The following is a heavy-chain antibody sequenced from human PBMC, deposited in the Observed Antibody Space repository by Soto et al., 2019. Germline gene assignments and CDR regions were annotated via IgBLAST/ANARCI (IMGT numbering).Heavy chain of an antibody. CDR1: GASMNSYH. CDR2: IHSSGST. J-gene: IGHJ5*02. CDR3: ARDQGVAAAGITWFDP. D-gene: IGHD6-13*01. V-gene: IGHV4-4*07. Sequence: LSLTCTVSGASMNSYHWSWIRQPAGKGLEWIGHIHSSGSTNYNPSLKSRVTMSVDTSKNQFSLRLMSLTAADTAVYYCARDQGVAAAGITWFDPWGQGSLVTVS.